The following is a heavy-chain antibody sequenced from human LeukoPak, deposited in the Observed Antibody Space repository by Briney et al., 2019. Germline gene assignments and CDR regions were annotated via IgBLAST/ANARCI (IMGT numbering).Heavy chain of an antibody. D-gene: IGHD4-17*01. CDR3: ARAGATETTHFDY. J-gene: IGHJ4*02. CDR2: ISASSGNT. Sequence: ASVKVSCKASGYSFSIFGMTWVPQAPGQGLEWMGWISASSGNTNYAQKLQGRVTMTTDTSTNTAYMELRSLKSDDTAVYYCARAGATETTHFDYGGQGTLVTVSS. CDR1: GYSFSIFG. V-gene: IGHV1-18*01.